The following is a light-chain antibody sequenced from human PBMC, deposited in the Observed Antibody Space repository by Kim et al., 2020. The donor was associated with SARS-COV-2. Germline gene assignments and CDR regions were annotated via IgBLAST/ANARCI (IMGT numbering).Light chain of an antibody. Sequence: ETVLTQSPGTLSLSPGERATLSCRASQSFTSNYLAWYQQKIGQAPRLLIYAASSRATGIPDRFSGSGSGTDFTLTISRLEPEDFAVYSCHQYASSPRTFGQGTKVDIK. CDR1: QSFTSNY. CDR3: HQYASSPRT. CDR2: AAS. V-gene: IGKV3-20*01. J-gene: IGKJ1*01.